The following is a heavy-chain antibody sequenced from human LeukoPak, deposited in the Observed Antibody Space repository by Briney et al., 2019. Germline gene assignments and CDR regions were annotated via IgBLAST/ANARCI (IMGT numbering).Heavy chain of an antibody. CDR1: GYTFTSYA. V-gene: IGHV7-4-1*02. J-gene: IGHJ6*03. D-gene: IGHD3-22*01. CDR3: ARERNDCYGSSGCVGDSYMDV. Sequence: ASVKVSCKASGYTFTSYAMNWVRQAPGQGLEWMGWINTNTGNPTYAQGFTGRFVFSLDTSVSTAYLQISSLTADDTAVYYCARERNDCYGSSGCVGDSYMDVWGKGTTVTVSS. CDR2: INTNTGNP.